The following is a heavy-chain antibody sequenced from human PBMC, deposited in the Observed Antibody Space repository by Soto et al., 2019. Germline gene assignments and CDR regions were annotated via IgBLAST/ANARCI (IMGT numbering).Heavy chain of an antibody. CDR1: GFIFDDYA. Sequence: GGSLRLSCAASGFIFDDYAMHWVRQAPGKGLEWVSGISWNSYNKGYADSVKGRFTISRDNAKKSLYLEMNSLRPEDTALYYCAKDLSVVVAGSSFDYWGQGTLVTVSS. CDR3: AKDLSVVVAGSSFDY. V-gene: IGHV3-9*01. CDR2: ISWNSYNK. D-gene: IGHD6-19*01. J-gene: IGHJ4*02.